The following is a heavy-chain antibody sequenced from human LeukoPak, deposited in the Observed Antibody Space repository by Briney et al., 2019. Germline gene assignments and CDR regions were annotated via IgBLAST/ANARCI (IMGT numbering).Heavy chain of an antibody. CDR3: ARNRRLQYDY. CDR2: IYYSGST. J-gene: IGHJ4*02. V-gene: IGHV4-59*01. Sequence: SETLSLTCTVSGGSISSYYWSWIRQPPGKGLEWIGYIYYSGSTNYNPSLKSRVTISVDTSKNQFSLKLSSVTAADTAVYYCARNRRLQYDYWGQGTLVTVSS. D-gene: IGHD5-24*01. CDR1: GGSISSYY.